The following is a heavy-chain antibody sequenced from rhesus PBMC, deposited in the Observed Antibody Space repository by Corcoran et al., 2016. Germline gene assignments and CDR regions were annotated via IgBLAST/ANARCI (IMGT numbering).Heavy chain of an antibody. Sequence: EVQLVETGGGLVQPGGSLKLSCAVSGFIFSSYGMSWVRQAQGKGLEWVSVINSGGGSTSYADSVKGRFTISRDNSKNTLSLKMNSLRPDDTAVYYCAKRAYYYSGSYYFDYWGQGVLVTVSS. J-gene: IGHJ4*01. CDR3: AKRAYYYSGSYYFDY. V-gene: IGHV3S5*01. CDR1: GFIFSSYG. CDR2: INSGGGST. D-gene: IGHD3-16*01.